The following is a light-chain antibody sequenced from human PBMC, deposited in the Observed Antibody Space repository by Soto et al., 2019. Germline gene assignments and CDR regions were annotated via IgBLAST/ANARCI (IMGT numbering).Light chain of an antibody. V-gene: IGLV2-8*01. J-gene: IGLJ2*01. CDR2: EVS. Sequence: QSALTQPPSASGSPGQSVTISCTGTSSDVGGYNYVSWYQQHPGNAPKLMIYEVSKRPSGVPDRFSGSKSGNTASLTVAGLQAEDEADYYCSSYAGSNNFDVVFGGGTKVTVL. CDR1: SSDVGGYNY. CDR3: SSYAGSNNFDVV.